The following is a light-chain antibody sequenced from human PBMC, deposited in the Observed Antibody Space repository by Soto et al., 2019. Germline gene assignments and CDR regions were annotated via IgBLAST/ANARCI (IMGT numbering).Light chain of an antibody. CDR3: QQYDDWPET. CDR2: DAS. V-gene: IGKV3-15*01. J-gene: IGKJ1*01. Sequence: EKVLTPVPAALSKTPRERATLSGMASQSVSSNLAWYQQKPGQAPRLLIYDASTRATGIPARFSGSGSGTEFTLTISSLQSEDLAVYYCQQYDDWPETFGQGTKV. CDR1: QSVSSN.